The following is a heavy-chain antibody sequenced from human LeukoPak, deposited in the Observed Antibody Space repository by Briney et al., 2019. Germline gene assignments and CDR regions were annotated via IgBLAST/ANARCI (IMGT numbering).Heavy chain of an antibody. CDR1: GFTFSSYS. J-gene: IGHJ4*02. Sequence: GGSLRLSCAASGFTFSSYSMNWVRQAPGKGLKWVSSISSSSSYIYYADSVKGRFTISRDNAKNSLYLQMNSLRAEDTAVYYCASYTYYDSSGPIDYWGQGTLVTVSS. CDR3: ASYTYYDSSGPIDY. D-gene: IGHD3-22*01. CDR2: ISSSSSYI. V-gene: IGHV3-21*01.